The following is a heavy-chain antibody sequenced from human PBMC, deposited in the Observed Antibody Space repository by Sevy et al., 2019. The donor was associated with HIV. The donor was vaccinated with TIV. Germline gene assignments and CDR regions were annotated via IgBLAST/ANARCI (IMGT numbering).Heavy chain of an antibody. V-gene: IGHV4-31*03. CDR1: GGSISSGGYY. CDR3: AGEHVVRAMVKPPYNWFDP. J-gene: IGHJ5*02. Sequence: SETLSLTCTVSGGSISSGGYYWSWIRQHPGKGLEWIGYIYYSGSTYYNPSLKSRVTISVDTSKNQFSLKLSSVTAADTAVYYCAGEHVVRAMVKPPYNWFDPWGQVTLVTVSS. CDR2: IYYSGST. D-gene: IGHD5-18*01.